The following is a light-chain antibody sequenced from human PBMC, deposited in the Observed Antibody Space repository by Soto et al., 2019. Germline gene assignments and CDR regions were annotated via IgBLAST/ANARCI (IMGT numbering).Light chain of an antibody. V-gene: IGKV3-20*01. CDR3: QHYGDSSWT. J-gene: IGKJ1*01. CDR2: GAS. CDR1: QSVSSNF. Sequence: EIVLTQSPGTLSLSPGERATLSCRASQSVSSNFLAWYQEKPGQAPRLLIYGASSRATGIPDRFSGSGSGTDFTLTISRLEPEDFALYYCQHYGDSSWTFGQGTKVDIK.